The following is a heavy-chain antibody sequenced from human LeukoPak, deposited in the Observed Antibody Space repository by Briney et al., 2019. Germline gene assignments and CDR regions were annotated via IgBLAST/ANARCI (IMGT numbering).Heavy chain of an antibody. CDR3: AKAQRYYGSGSYYYGY. CDR2: ISGSGGST. CDR1: GFTFSSYA. Sequence: PGGSLRLSCAASGFTFSSYAMSWVRQAPGKGLEWVSAISGSGGSTYYADSVKGRFTISRDNSKNTLYLQMNSLRAEDTAVYYCAKAQRYYGSGSYYYGYWGQRTLVTVSS. D-gene: IGHD3-10*01. V-gene: IGHV3-23*01. J-gene: IGHJ4*02.